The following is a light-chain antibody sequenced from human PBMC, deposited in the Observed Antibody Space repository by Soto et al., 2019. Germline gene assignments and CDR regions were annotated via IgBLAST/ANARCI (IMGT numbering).Light chain of an antibody. CDR1: SSDVGGYNY. Sequence: QSVLTQPASVSGSPGQSITISCTGTSSDVGGYNYLSWYQQHPGKAPKLIIYDVSNRPSGVSNRFSGSKSGNTASLTISGLQAEDEADYYCSSYTSTSTWVFGGGTKLTVL. CDR3: SSYTSTSTWV. J-gene: IGLJ3*02. CDR2: DVS. V-gene: IGLV2-14*01.